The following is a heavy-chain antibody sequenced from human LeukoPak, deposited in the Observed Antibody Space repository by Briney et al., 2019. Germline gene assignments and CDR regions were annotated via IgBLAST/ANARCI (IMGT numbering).Heavy chain of an antibody. J-gene: IGHJ6*03. Sequence: GESLKISCKCSEYNFPNYWIGWVRQMPGKGLEWMGIFYPGDSDTRYSPSFQGQVTISVDKSISTAYLQWSSLKASDTAMYYCARRARTLNYYYYYYLDVWGKGTTVTVSS. CDR3: ARRARTLNYYYYYYLDV. CDR1: EYNFPNYW. V-gene: IGHV5-51*01. D-gene: IGHD6-6*01. CDR2: FYPGDSDT.